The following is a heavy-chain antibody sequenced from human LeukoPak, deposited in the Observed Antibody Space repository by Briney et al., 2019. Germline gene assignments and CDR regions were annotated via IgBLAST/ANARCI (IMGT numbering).Heavy chain of an antibody. J-gene: IGHJ5*02. V-gene: IGHV4-59*08. CDR2: IYYSGST. CDR1: GGSISSYY. D-gene: IGHD3-9*01. CDR3: ARGGNKYDILTGYYRGRANWFDP. Sequence: KPSETLSLTCTVSGGSISSYYWSWIRQPPGKGLEWIGYIYYSGSTNYNPSLKSRVTISVDTSKNQFSLKLSSVTAADMAVYYCARGGNKYDILTGYYRGRANWFDPWGQGTLVTVSS.